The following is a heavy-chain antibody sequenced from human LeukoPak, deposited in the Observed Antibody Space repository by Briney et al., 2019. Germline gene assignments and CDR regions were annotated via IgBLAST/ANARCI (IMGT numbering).Heavy chain of an antibody. D-gene: IGHD3-16*02. CDR2: INTYSGDT. Sequence: ASVKVSCKASGYTFTTQGISWVRQAHGQGLEWVGWINTYSGDTKYAQRFQGRVNMTKDTSTSTAYMEVRSLTSDDTAVYYCARDRPYVWGSYRYNDFDYWGQGTLVTVSS. CDR1: GYTFTTQG. V-gene: IGHV1-18*01. J-gene: IGHJ4*02. CDR3: ARDRPYVWGSYRYNDFDY.